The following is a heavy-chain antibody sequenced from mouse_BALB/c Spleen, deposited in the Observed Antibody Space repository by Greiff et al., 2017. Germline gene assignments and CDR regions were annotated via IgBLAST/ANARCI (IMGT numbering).Heavy chain of an antibody. D-gene: IGHD1-1*01. V-gene: IGHV5-12-1*01. CDR2: ISSGGGST. CDR3: ARHRGYYGSPFAY. J-gene: IGHJ3*01. CDR1: GFAFSSYD. Sequence: EVKVVESGGGLVKPGGSLKLSCAASGFAFSSYDMSWVRQTPEKRLEWVAYISSGGGSTYYPDTVKGRFTISRDNAKNTLYLQMSSLKSEDTAMYYCARHRGYYGSPFAYWGQGTLVTVSA.